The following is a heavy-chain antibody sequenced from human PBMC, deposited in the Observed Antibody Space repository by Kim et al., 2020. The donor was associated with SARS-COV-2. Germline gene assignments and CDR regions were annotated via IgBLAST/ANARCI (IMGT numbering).Heavy chain of an antibody. Sequence: ASVKVSCKASGYTFTSYAMHWVRQAPGQSLEYMGWINTGNGDTRYSQNFQGRVTITRDTSATTSYMELSSLRSEDTAVYHCARSRASYYFDYWGQGTLVT. CDR2: INTGNGDT. CDR3: ARSRASYYFDY. V-gene: IGHV1-3*04. D-gene: IGHD2-2*01. CDR1: GYTFTSYA. J-gene: IGHJ4*02.